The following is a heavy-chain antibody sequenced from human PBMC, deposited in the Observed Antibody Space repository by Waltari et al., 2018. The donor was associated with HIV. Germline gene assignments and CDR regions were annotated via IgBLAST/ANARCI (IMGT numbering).Heavy chain of an antibody. V-gene: IGHV3-7*01. CDR3: ARKSDFDY. CDR1: GFTFSSYW. CDR2: ISPDGSHS. J-gene: IGHJ4*02. Sequence: EVQLVQSGGGLVRPGGSLRLSCEGSGFTFSSYWMNWVRQVSGSGRDRVAYISPDGSHSYYADCVKGRFTISRDNAKSSVYLEMNSLRADDTAMYFCARKSDFDYWGRGTQVTVSS.